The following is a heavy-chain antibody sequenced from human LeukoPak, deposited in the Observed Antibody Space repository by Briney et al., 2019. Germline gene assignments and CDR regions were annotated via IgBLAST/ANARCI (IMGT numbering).Heavy chain of an antibody. V-gene: IGHV3-23*01. CDR3: AREASHDYVWGSYRQGWFDP. J-gene: IGHJ5*02. Sequence: GGSLRLSCAASGFTFSSYATSWVRQAPGKGLEWVSAISGSGGSTYYADSVKGRFTISRDNSKNTLYLQMNSLRAEDTAVYYCAREASHDYVWGSYRQGWFDPWGQGTLVTVSS. D-gene: IGHD3-16*02. CDR1: GFTFSSYA. CDR2: ISGSGGST.